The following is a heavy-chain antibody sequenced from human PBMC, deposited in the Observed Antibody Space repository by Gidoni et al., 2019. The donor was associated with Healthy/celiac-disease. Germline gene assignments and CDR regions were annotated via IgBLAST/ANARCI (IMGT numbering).Heavy chain of an antibody. J-gene: IGHJ6*03. V-gene: IGHV1-8*01. D-gene: IGHD2-2*01. CDR1: GYTFTSYD. CDR3: ARGQYCSSTSCHQYYYYMDV. CDR2: MNPNSGNT. Sequence: QVQLVQSGAEVKKPGASVKVSCKASGYTFTSYDINWVRQATGQGLEWMGWMNPNSGNTGYAQKFQGRVTMTRNTSISTAYMELSSLRSEDTAVYYCARGQYCSSTSCHQYYYYMDVWGKGTTVTVSS.